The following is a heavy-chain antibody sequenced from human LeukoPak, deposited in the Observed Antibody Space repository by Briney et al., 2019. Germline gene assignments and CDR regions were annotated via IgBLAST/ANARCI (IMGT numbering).Heavy chain of an antibody. J-gene: IGHJ4*02. CDR2: IYTSGST. D-gene: IGHD5-12*01. V-gene: IGHV4-61*02. Sequence: SQTLSLTCTVSGGSISSGNFYWSWIRQPAGQGLEWIGRIYTSGSTNYNPSLKSRVPISVDTSKSQFSLKLTSVTAADTAVYYCARAVQWLPFDYWGQGTLVTVSS. CDR1: GGSISSGNFY. CDR3: ARAVQWLPFDY.